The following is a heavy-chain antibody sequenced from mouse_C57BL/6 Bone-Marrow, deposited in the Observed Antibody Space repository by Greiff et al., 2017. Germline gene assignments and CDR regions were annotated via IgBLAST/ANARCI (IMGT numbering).Heavy chain of an antibody. CDR2: INPSSGYT. V-gene: IGHV1-4*01. CDR1: GYTFTSYT. Sequence: QVQLQQSGAELARPGASVKMSCKASGYTFTSYTMHWVKQRPGQGLEWIGYINPSSGYTKYNQKFKDKATLTADKSSSTAYMQLSSLTSEDSAVYYFARYGGSSYNYYAMDYWGQGTSVTVSS. CDR3: ARYGGSSYNYYAMDY. J-gene: IGHJ4*01. D-gene: IGHD1-1*01.